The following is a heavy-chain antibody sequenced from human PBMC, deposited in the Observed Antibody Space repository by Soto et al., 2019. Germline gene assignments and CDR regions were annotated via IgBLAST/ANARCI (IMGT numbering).Heavy chain of an antibody. D-gene: IGHD3-16*01. J-gene: IGHJ2*01. CDR3: AKVAGDLGYLDL. CDR1: GFTFSDYA. CDR2: ISATGGNI. V-gene: IGHV3-23*01. Sequence: GGSLRLSCVASGFTFSDYAMTWVRQAPGKGLEWVATISATGGNIEYTDSLKGRFTISRDNSKNTLYLQLNGLTSDDTAVHYCAKVAGDLGYLDLWGRGTMATVYS.